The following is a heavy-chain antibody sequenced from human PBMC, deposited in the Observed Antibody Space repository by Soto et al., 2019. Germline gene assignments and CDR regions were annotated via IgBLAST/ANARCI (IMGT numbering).Heavy chain of an antibody. Sequence: GGSLRLSCAASGFTFSSYSMNWVRQAPGKGLEWVSYISSSRSTIYYADSVKGRFTISRDNAKNSLYLQMNSLRAEDTAVYYCARDCLFSSATCSAENYFVSRGQRTLV. CDR1: GFTFSSYS. J-gene: IGHJ4*02. CDR2: ISSSRSTI. V-gene: IGHV3-48*01. D-gene: IGHD2-2*01. CDR3: ARDCLFSSATCSAENYFVS.